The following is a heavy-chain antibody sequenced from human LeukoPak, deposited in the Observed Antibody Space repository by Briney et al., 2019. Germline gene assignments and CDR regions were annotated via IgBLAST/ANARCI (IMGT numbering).Heavy chain of an antibody. V-gene: IGHV1-2*02. J-gene: IGHJ4*02. Sequence: ASVKVSCRASGYTFTGYYMHWVRQAPGQGLEWMGWINPNSGGTNYAQKFQGRVTMTRDTSNSTAYMELSRLRSDDTAVYYCARDLHIAARPSLFDYWGQGTLVTVSS. CDR1: GYTFTGYY. CDR2: INPNSGGT. D-gene: IGHD6-6*01. CDR3: ARDLHIAARPSLFDY.